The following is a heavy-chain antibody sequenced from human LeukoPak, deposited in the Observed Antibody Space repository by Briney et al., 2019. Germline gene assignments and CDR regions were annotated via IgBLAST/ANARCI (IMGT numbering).Heavy chain of an antibody. V-gene: IGHV4-4*02. D-gene: IGHD2-15*01. CDR2: IYWSGRT. CDR3: ARDFGYCDNGSCGDFDS. Sequence: SETLSLTCAVYGGSISRSNWWSWVRQAPGQGLEWIGEIYWSGRTNYNPSLKSRVSISLDKFNNQFSVKLTSVTAADTAVYYCARDFGYCDNGSCGDFDSWGQGTQVTVSS. J-gene: IGHJ4*02. CDR1: GGSISRSNW.